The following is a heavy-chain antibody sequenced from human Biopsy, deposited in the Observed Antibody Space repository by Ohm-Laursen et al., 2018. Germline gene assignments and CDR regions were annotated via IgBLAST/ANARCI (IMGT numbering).Heavy chain of an antibody. CDR2: ISGGGTI. Sequence: SLRLSCAASGFSFSDYHMRWIRQAPGRGLEWVSYISGGGTIYYGDSMKGRVTISRDNAKNSLYLQMHSLRAEDTAAYYCARDTRWSPYSMDVWGQGTPVTVSS. D-gene: IGHD4-23*01. V-gene: IGHV3-11*01. CDR3: ARDTRWSPYSMDV. CDR1: GFSFSDYH. J-gene: IGHJ6*02.